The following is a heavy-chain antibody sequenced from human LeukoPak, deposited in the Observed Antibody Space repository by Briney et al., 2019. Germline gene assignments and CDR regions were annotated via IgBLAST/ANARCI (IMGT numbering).Heavy chain of an antibody. CDR1: GASNNSYY. Sequence: SETLSLSCTVSGASNNSYYWSWIRQPPGKGLEWIGYTHPSGNTNYSPSLKSRVTISMDTSTNQFSLKVRSVTAADTAVYYCARVGYSYGQKGVFDYWGQGTLVTVSS. V-gene: IGHV4-4*09. CDR2: THPSGNT. D-gene: IGHD5-18*01. J-gene: IGHJ4*02. CDR3: ARVGYSYGQKGVFDY.